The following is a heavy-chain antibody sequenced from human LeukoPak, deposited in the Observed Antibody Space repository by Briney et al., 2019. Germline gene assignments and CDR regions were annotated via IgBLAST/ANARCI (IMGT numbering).Heavy chain of an antibody. CDR1: GYTFTGYY. J-gene: IGHJ5*02. Sequence: GASVKVSCKASGYTFTGYYMNWVRQAPGQGLKWMGWINPNSGGTNYAQKFQGRVTMTRDTSISTAYMELSRLRSDDTAVYYCARYYDFWSGKTFGLDPWGQGTLVTVSS. CDR2: INPNSGGT. CDR3: ARYYDFWSGKTFGLDP. V-gene: IGHV1-2*02. D-gene: IGHD3-3*01.